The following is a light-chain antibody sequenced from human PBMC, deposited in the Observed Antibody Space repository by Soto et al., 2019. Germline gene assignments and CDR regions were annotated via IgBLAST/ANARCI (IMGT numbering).Light chain of an antibody. CDR3: SSYGGSNIPLYV. CDR1: GSDVGAYKY. CDR2: AVD. Sequence: QSALTQPPSASGSPGQSLTISCAGTGSDVGAYKYVSWYQQHPGKAPKLIIYAVDKRPSGVPDRFSGSKSGNTASLTVSGLQAEDEADYYCSSYGGSNIPLYVFGTGTKGTVL. V-gene: IGLV2-8*01. J-gene: IGLJ1*01.